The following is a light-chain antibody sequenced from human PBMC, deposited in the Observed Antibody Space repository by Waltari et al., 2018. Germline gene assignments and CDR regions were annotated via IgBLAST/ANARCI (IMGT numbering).Light chain of an antibody. CDR1: KLGNKY. J-gene: IGLJ2*01. CDR2: RDT. CDR3: QAWDGSTVV. V-gene: IGLV3-1*01. Sequence: SYELTQPPSVSVSPGQTGSITCSGDKLGNKYTSWYHQKPGQSPVLVIYRDTKRPSGIPERFSGSNSGNTATPTISGTQAMDEADYYCQAWDGSTVVFGGGTKLTVL.